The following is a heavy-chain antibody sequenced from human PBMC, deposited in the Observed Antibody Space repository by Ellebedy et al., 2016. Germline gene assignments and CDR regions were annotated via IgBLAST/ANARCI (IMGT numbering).Heavy chain of an antibody. J-gene: IGHJ4*02. V-gene: IGHV3-7*03. CDR3: ARGTGHFDY. Sequence: GESLKISXATSGFTFRNFFMSWVRQAPGKGLEWVANIKEDGSDKYYLDSVKGRFTVSRDNAKNSLYLQLNSLRVEDTAVYFCARGTGHFDYWGQGTLVAVSS. D-gene: IGHD1-1*01. CDR2: IKEDGSDK. CDR1: GFTFRNFF.